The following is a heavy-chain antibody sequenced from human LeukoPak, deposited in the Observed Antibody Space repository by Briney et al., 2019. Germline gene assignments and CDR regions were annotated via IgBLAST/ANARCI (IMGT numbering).Heavy chain of an antibody. Sequence: PGGSLRLSCAASGFTFSSYAMSWVRQAPGKGLEWVSIIYSGGSTYYADSVKGRFTISRDNSKNTLYLQMNTLRAEDTAVYYCARGLYGTNSDFWGQGTLVTVSA. D-gene: IGHD4/OR15-4a*01. CDR2: IYSGGST. V-gene: IGHV3-53*01. CDR1: GFTFSSYA. CDR3: ARGLYGTNSDF. J-gene: IGHJ4*02.